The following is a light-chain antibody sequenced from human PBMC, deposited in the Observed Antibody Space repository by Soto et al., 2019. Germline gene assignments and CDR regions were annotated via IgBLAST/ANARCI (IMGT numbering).Light chain of an antibody. CDR1: QSVSSD. Sequence: EIVMTQSPATLSVSPGDRVTLSCRASQSVSSDLAWYQQRPGQAPRHLIYGASTRATGIPARFSGTGSGTEFTLTISSLQSEDFAIYSCQQYNNWPPYTFGQGTKLEIK. V-gene: IGKV3-15*01. CDR3: QQYNNWPPYT. J-gene: IGKJ2*01. CDR2: GAS.